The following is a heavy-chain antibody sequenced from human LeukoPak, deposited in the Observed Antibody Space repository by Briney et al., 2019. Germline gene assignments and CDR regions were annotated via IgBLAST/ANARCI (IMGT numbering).Heavy chain of an antibody. CDR1: GFTFSSYA. CDR2: ISGSGGST. V-gene: IGHV3-23*01. J-gene: IGHJ4*02. CDR3: AKTVGYDSSGYYHFDY. D-gene: IGHD3-22*01. Sequence: GGSLRLSCAASGFTFSSYAMSWVRQAPGKGLEWVSAISGSGGSTYYADSVKGRFTISRDNSKNMLYLQMNSLRAEDTAVYYCAKTVGYDSSGYYHFDYWGQGTLVTVSS.